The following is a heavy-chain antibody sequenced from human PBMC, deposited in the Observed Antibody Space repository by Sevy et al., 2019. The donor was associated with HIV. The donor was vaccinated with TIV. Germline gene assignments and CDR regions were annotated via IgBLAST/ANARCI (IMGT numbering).Heavy chain of an antibody. D-gene: IGHD2-8*01. CDR1: GGTFSSYA. V-gene: IGHV1-69*04. Sequence: ASVKVSCKASGGTFSSYAISWVRQAPGQGLEWMGRIIPILGIANYAQKFQGRVTITADKSTSTAYMELSSLRSEDTAVYYCARALCTNGVCYYYYYYGMDVWGQGTTVTVSS. CDR3: ARALCTNGVCYYYYYYGMDV. J-gene: IGHJ6*02. CDR2: IIPILGIA.